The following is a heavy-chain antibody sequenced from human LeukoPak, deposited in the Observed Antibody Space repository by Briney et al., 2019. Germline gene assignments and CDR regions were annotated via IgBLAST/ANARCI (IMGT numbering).Heavy chain of an antibody. J-gene: IGHJ4*02. CDR1: GYTFTNYG. D-gene: IGHD3-22*01. Sequence: ASVKVSCKASGYTFTNYGITWVRQAPGQGLEWMGWITTYSGNTNYAQKVQGRVTMTTDTSTTTAYMELTSLRSDDTAVYYCARFYDSSGYHYSDFDYWGQGTLVTVSP. CDR2: ITTYSGNT. CDR3: ARFYDSSGYHYSDFDY. V-gene: IGHV1-18*01.